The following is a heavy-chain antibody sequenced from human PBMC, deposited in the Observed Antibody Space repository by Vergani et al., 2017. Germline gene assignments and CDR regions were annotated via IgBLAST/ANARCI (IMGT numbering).Heavy chain of an antibody. D-gene: IGHD2-15*01. CDR2: ISISGSTI. Sequence: QVQLVESGGGLVKPGGSLRLSCAASGFTFSDYYMSWIRQAPGQGLEWVSYISISGSTIYYADSVKGRFTISRDNAKNSLYLQMNSLRAGDTALYYCARGRGPGLAAAPRDYYYYGMDVWGQGTTVTVS. J-gene: IGHJ6*02. V-gene: IGHV3-11*01. CDR3: ARGRGPGLAAAPRDYYYYGMDV. CDR1: GFTFSDYY.